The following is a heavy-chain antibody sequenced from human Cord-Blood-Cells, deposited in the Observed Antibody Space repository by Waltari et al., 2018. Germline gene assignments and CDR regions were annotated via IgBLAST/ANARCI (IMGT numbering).Heavy chain of an antibody. CDR2: INHSGST. V-gene: IGHV4-34*01. CDR3: AGGSYSYYYYMDV. J-gene: IGHJ6*03. CDR1: GGSFSGYY. Sequence: QVQLQQWGAGLLTPSETLSLTCAVYGGSFSGYYWSWIRQPPGTGLEWIGEINHSGSTNYNPSLKSRVTISVDTSKNQFSLKLSSVTAADTAVYYCAGGSYSYYYYMDVWGKGTTVTVSS.